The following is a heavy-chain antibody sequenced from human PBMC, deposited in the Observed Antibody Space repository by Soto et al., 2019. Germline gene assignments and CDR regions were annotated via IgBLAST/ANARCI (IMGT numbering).Heavy chain of an antibody. Sequence: ASVKVSCKTSGGTFSSYTISWVGQAPGQGLEWMGRIIPILGIANYAQKFQGRVTITADKSTSTAYMELSSLRSEDTAVYYCAREHCSGGSCYSVPEYFQHWGQGTLVTVSS. J-gene: IGHJ1*01. D-gene: IGHD2-15*01. CDR1: GGTFSSYT. V-gene: IGHV1-69*04. CDR3: AREHCSGGSCYSVPEYFQH. CDR2: IIPILGIA.